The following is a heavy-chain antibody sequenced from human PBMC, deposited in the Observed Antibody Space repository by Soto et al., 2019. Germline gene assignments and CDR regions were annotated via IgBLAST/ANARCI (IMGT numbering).Heavy chain of an antibody. J-gene: IGHJ6*02. Sequence: ASVKVSCKASGYTFTSYGISWVRQAPGQGLEWMGWISAYNGNTNYAQKLQGRVTMTTDTSTSTAYMELRSLRSDDTAVYYCARDRYCSGGSCYGGYYYYYGMDVWGQGTTVIVSS. CDR2: ISAYNGNT. CDR3: ARDRYCSGGSCYGGYYYYYGMDV. D-gene: IGHD2-15*01. V-gene: IGHV1-18*01. CDR1: GYTFTSYG.